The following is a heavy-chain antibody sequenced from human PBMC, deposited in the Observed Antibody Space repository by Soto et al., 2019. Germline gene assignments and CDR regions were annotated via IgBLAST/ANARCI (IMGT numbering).Heavy chain of an antibody. Sequence: QVQLVESGGGVVQPGRSLRLSCAASGCTFSSYAMHWVRQAPGKGLEWVAVISYDVSNKYYADSVKVRFTISRDNSKTTLYLQMNSRRAEDTDVYYCASAYYDFWIGYFGPLDYWGQGTLVTVSS. CDR1: GCTFSSYA. V-gene: IGHV3-30-3*01. CDR2: ISYDVSNK. J-gene: IGHJ4*02. CDR3: ASAYYDFWIGYFGPLDY. D-gene: IGHD3-3*01.